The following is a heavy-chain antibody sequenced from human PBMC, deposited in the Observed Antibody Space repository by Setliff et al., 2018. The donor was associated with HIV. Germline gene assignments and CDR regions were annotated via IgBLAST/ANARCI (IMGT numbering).Heavy chain of an antibody. D-gene: IGHD6-13*01. Sequence: PGGSLRLSCTVSGFTFTKSAMNWVRQAPGKGLEWLSGISNTGSSTYYGDSVKGRFTISRDKSRNIVFLQMKSLRVEDTALYYCAKAASNLAAAGGPLDMWGPGTVVTVSS. CDR1: GFTFTKSA. CDR3: AKAASNLAAAGGPLDM. J-gene: IGHJ3*02. CDR2: ISNTGSST. V-gene: IGHV3-23*01.